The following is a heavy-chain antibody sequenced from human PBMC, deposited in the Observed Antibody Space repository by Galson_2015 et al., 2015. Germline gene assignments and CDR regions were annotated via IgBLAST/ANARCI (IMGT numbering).Heavy chain of an antibody. D-gene: IGHD2-2*01. V-gene: IGHV3-33*01. CDR1: GFTFSSYG. CDR3: ARDLLGDCSSTSCYGAIDY. J-gene: IGHJ4*02. CDR2: IWYDGSNK. Sequence: SLRLSCAASGFTFSSYGMHWVRQAPGKGLEWVAVIWYDGSNKYYADSVKGRFTISRDNSKNTLYLQMNSLRAEDTAVYYCARDLLGDCSSTSCYGAIDYWGQGTLVTVSS.